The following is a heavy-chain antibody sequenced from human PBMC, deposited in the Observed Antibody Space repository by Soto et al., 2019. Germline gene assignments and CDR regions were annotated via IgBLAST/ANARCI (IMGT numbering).Heavy chain of an antibody. J-gene: IGHJ6*02. Sequence: QVQLVQSGAEVKKPGASVKVSCKASGYTFTSYGISWVRQAPGQGLEWMGWISAYNGNTNYAQKLQGRVTMTTDTPTSTAYMELRSLRSDDTAVYYCASGGRGYGGNKGGYYYGMDVWGQGTTVTVSS. D-gene: IGHD2-15*01. V-gene: IGHV1-18*01. CDR1: GYTFTSYG. CDR3: ASGGRGYGGNKGGYYYGMDV. CDR2: ISAYNGNT.